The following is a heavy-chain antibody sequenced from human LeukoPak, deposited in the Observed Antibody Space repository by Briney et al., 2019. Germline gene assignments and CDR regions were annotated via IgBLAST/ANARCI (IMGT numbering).Heavy chain of an antibody. Sequence: GGSLRLSCAASGFTFSSYAMHWVRQAPGKGLEWVAVISYDGSNKYYADSVKGRFTISRDNSKNTLYLQMNSLRAEDTAVYYCARGEPFSSFDYWGQGTLVTVSS. J-gene: IGHJ4*02. D-gene: IGHD1-14*01. V-gene: IGHV3-30*04. CDR2: ISYDGSNK. CDR3: ARGEPFSSFDY. CDR1: GFTFSSYA.